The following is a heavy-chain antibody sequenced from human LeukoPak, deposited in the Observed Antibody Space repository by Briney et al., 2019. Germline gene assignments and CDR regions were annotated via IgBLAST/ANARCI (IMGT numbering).Heavy chain of an antibody. CDR2: IIPILGIA. V-gene: IGHV1-69*04. CDR1: GGTFSSYA. CDR3: ARVPGGSYFSAFDI. Sequence: ASVKVSCKASGGTFSSYAISWVRQAPEQGLEWMGRIIPILGIANYAQKFQGRVTITADKSTSTAYMELSSLRSEDTAVYYCARVPGGSYFSAFDIWGQGTMVTVSS. D-gene: IGHD1-26*01. J-gene: IGHJ3*02.